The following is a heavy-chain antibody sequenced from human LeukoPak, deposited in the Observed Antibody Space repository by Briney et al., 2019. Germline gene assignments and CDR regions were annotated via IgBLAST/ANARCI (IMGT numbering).Heavy chain of an antibody. Sequence: PSETLSLTCAVSGYSISSGYYWGWIRQPPGKGLEWIGSIYHSGSTYYNPSLKSRVTISVDTSKNQFSLKLSSVTAADTAVYYCARQFWSGANWFDPWGQGTLVTVSS. CDR1: GYSISSGYY. CDR2: IYHSGST. V-gene: IGHV4-38-2*01. J-gene: IGHJ5*02. CDR3: ARQFWSGANWFDP. D-gene: IGHD3-3*01.